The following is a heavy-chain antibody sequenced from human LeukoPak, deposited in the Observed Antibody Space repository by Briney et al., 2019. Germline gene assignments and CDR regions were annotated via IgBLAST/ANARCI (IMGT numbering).Heavy chain of an antibody. V-gene: IGHV3-23*01. CDR3: ARDLRKSADYYFDY. J-gene: IGHJ4*02. D-gene: IGHD3/OR15-3a*01. Sequence: GGSLRLSCAASGFTFSNDVMRWVRQAPGKGLEWVSSITSGGSTYYADSVKGRFTISRDNSKNTLYLQMSSLRVEDTAMYYCARDLRKSADYYFDYWGQGTLVTVSS. CDR1: GFTFSNDV. CDR2: ITSGGST.